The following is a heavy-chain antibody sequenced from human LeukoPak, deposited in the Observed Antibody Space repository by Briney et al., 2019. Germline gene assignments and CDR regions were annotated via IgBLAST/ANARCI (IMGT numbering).Heavy chain of an antibody. CDR1: GGSFSGYY. D-gene: IGHD3-22*01. CDR2: INHRGST. J-gene: IGHJ4*02. V-gene: IGHV4-34*01. CDR3: ARTGYYDSSGLPKY. Sequence: PSETLSLTCAVYGGSFSGYYWSWIRQPPGKGLEWIGEINHRGSTNYNPSLKSPVTISVDTSKNQFSLKLSSVTAADTAVYYCARTGYYDSSGLPKYWGQGTLVTVSS.